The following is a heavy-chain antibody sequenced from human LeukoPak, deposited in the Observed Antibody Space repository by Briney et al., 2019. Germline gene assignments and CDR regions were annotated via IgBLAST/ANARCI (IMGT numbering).Heavy chain of an antibody. V-gene: IGHV4-39*01. CDR1: GASINSTNFY. D-gene: IGHD3-10*01. Sequence: SETLSLTCSVSGASINSTNFYWSWIRQPPGKGLESIGSISYTGNTYSNPSLNSRVTMSVDTSKNQFSLELSSVTAADTAVYYCARQGTMTRGGYWLDPWGRGTLVTVSS. J-gene: IGHJ5*02. CDR2: ISYTGNT. CDR3: ARQGTMTRGGYWLDP.